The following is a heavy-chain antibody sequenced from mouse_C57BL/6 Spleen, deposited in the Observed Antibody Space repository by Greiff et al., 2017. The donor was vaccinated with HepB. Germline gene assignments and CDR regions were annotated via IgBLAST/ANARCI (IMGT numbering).Heavy chain of an antibody. CDR3: ARDGYDYAYYFDY. CDR1: GFTFSSYA. D-gene: IGHD2-4*01. V-gene: IGHV5-4*01. J-gene: IGHJ2*01. CDR2: ISDGGSYT. Sequence: DVHLVESGGGLVKPGGSLKLSCAASGFTFSSYAMSWVRQTPEKRLEWVATISDGGSYTYYPDNVKGRFTISRDNAKNNLYLQMSHLKSEDTAMYYCARDGYDYAYYFDYWGQGTTLTVSS.